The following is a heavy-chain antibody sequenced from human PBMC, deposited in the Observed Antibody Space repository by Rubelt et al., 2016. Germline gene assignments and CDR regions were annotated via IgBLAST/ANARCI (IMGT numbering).Heavy chain of an antibody. V-gene: IGHV3-23*01. CDR3: TRDSSATNYYYGMDV. CDR1: GFVFSSYA. Sequence: ASGFVFSSYAMSWVRQAPGKGLEWVSGTSGDGKNKYYADSVRGRFTISRDNSKNTLDLHMDSLRAEDTAVYYCTRDSSATNYYYGMDVWGQGTAVTVSS. J-gene: IGHJ6*02. D-gene: IGHD1-14*01. CDR2: TSGDGKNK.